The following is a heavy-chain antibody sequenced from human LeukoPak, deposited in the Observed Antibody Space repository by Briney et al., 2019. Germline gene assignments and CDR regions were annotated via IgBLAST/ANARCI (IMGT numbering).Heavy chain of an antibody. D-gene: IGHD1-26*01. J-gene: IGHJ4*02. CDR3: ARSRWELDADY. CDR2: INPASGVT. V-gene: IGHV1-2*02. Sequence: ASVKVSCKASGYSFATKYMHWVRQAHGQGLEWMGWINPASGVTHYAQKIQGRVTMSRDTSITPVYMELTGLISDDTAMYYCARSRWELDADYWGQGTLVTVSS. CDR1: GYSFATKY.